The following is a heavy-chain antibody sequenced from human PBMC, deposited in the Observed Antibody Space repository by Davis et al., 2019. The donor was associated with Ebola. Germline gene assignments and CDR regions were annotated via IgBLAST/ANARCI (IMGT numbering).Heavy chain of an antibody. D-gene: IGHD5-12*01. J-gene: IGHJ3*02. Sequence: AASVKVSCKASGYTFTSYSMHWVRKAPGQRLEWMGWINAGNGNTKYSQKFQGRVTITRDTSASTAYMELSSLRSEDTAVYYCARGGGGYERRAFDIWGQGTMVTVSS. V-gene: IGHV1-3*01. CDR3: ARGGGGYERRAFDI. CDR2: INAGNGNT. CDR1: GYTFTSYS.